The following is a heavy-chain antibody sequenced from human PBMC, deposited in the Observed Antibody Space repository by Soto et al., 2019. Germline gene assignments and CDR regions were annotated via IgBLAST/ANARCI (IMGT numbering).Heavy chain of an antibody. V-gene: IGHV1-69*12. CDR3: ARQLNWNYYYYGMDV. CDR1: GGTFSTYA. Sequence: QVQLVQSGAEVKKPGSSVKVSCKASGGTFSTYAISWVRQAPGQGLEWMGGIIPIFNRPNYAQKFQARLTIAADESSSTAYMELSSLRSEDTAVYYCARQLNWNYYYYGMDVWGHGTTVTVSS. J-gene: IGHJ6*02. CDR2: IIPIFNRP. D-gene: IGHD1-1*01.